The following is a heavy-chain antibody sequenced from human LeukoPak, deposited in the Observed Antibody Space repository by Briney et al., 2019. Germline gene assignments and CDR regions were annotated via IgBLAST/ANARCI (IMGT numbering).Heavy chain of an antibody. CDR1: GGSISSGGYS. CDR3: ARESSSSSFSYYHYMDV. Sequence: PSQTLSLTCAVSGGSISSGGYSWSCIRQPPGKGLEWIGYIYHSGSTYYNPSLKSRVTISVDRSKNQFSLKLSSVTAADTAVYYCARESSSSSFSYYHYMDVWGKGTTVTVSS. D-gene: IGHD2-2*01. J-gene: IGHJ6*03. V-gene: IGHV4-30-2*01. CDR2: IYHSGST.